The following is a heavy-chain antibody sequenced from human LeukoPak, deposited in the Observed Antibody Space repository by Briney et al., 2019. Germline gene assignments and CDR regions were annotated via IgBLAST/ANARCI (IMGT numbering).Heavy chain of an antibody. Sequence: SETLSLTCAVYGGSFSGYYWSWIRQPPGKGLERIGEINHSGSTNYNPSLKSRVTISVDTSKNQFSLKLSSVTAADTAVYYCAGGRRWLQPADFDYWGQGTLVTVSS. CDR3: AGGRRWLQPADFDY. J-gene: IGHJ4*02. CDR1: GGSFSGYY. D-gene: IGHD5-24*01. V-gene: IGHV4-34*01. CDR2: INHSGST.